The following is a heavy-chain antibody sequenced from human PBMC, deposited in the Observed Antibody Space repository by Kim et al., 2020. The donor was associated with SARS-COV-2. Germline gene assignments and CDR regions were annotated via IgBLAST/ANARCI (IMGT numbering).Heavy chain of an antibody. CDR2: IWYDGSNK. J-gene: IGHJ6*02. D-gene: IGHD6-19*01. V-gene: IGHV3-33*01. CDR3: ARDSDSSGWSRRYYYYGMDV. Sequence: GGSLILSCAASGFTFSSYGMHWVRQAPGKGLEWVAVIWYDGSNKYYADSVKGRFTISRDNSKNTLYLQMNSLRAEDTAVYYCARDSDSSGWSRRYYYYGMDVWGQGTTVTVSS. CDR1: GFTFSSYG.